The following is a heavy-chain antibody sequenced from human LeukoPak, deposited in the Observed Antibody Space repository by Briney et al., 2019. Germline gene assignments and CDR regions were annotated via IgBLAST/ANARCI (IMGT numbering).Heavy chain of an antibody. D-gene: IGHD1-1*01. CDR2: INSRSSTI. CDR1: GFTFSSYS. V-gene: IGHV3-48*01. Sequence: SGGSLRLSCAASGFTFSSYSMNWVRQAPGKGLEWVSYINSRSSTIYYADSVKGRFTISRDNAKNSLYLQMNSLRPEDTAFYYCAKGSSGNVDDFDYWGQGTLVTVSS. CDR3: AKGSSGNVDDFDY. J-gene: IGHJ4*02.